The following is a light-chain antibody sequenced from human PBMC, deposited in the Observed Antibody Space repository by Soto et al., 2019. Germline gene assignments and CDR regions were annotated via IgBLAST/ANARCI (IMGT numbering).Light chain of an antibody. V-gene: IGKV3-11*01. CDR3: QHRAGWPPALT. CDR2: DAS. CDR1: RSVDTD. J-gene: IGKJ4*01. Sequence: EILMTQSPATLSVSPGDSATLSCRASRSVDTDLAWYQQKPGQAPRLLIYDASNRATGIPARFSGSGSGTDFTLTISSLEPEDFAVYFCQHRAGWPPALTFGGGTKVDIK.